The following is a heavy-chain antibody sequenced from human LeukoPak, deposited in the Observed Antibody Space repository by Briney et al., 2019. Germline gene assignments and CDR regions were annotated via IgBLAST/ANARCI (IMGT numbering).Heavy chain of an antibody. CDR3: ASSDFWSGLTRPFDY. Sequence: SETLSLTCTVSGGSISSYYWSWIRQPPGKGLEWIGYIYYSGSTNYNPSLKSRVTIPVDTSKNQFSLKLSSVTAADTAVYYCASSDFWSGLTRPFDYWGQGTLVTVSS. CDR2: IYYSGST. J-gene: IGHJ4*02. V-gene: IGHV4-59*01. CDR1: GGSISSYY. D-gene: IGHD3-3*01.